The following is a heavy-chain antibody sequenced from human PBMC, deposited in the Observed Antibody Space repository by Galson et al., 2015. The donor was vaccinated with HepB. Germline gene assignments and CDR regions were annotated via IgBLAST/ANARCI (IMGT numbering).Heavy chain of an antibody. CDR3: ARVVVAATPDAFDI. V-gene: IGHV3-33*01. J-gene: IGHJ3*02. Sequence: SLRLSCAASGFTFSSYGMHWVRQAPGKGLEWVAVIWYDGSNKYYADSVKGRFTISRDNSKNTLYLQMNSLRAEDTAVYYCARVVVAATPDAFDIWGQGTMVTVSS. D-gene: IGHD2-15*01. CDR1: GFTFSSYG. CDR2: IWYDGSNK.